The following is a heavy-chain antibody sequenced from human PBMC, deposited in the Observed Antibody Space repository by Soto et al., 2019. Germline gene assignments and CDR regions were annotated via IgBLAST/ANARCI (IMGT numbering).Heavy chain of an antibody. J-gene: IGHJ4*02. CDR1: GFTVRLLA. D-gene: IGHD6-19*01. V-gene: IGHV3-73*01. CDR3: TRLGYSSY. CDR2: IRSKSNSYAT. Sequence: PGRDLIISGEASGFTVRLLAMHCVRQASGKGLEWVGRIRSKSNSYATAYAASVKGRFTISRDDSKNTAYLQMNSLKTEDTAVYYCTRLGYSSYWGQGTLVTFS.